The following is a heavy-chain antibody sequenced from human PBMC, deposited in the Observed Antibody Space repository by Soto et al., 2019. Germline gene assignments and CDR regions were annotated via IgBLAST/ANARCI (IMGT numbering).Heavy chain of an antibody. CDR3: ARESDTATP. CDR2: IIPILGIA. V-gene: IGHV1-69*04. CDR1: AGTFSSYT. Sequence: VQLVHSGAEVKKPGSSVKVSCKASAGTFSSYTISWVRQAPGQGLEWMGRIIPILGIANYAEKFQGRVTITADKPTSTADMELSSLRSEDTAVYYCARESDTATPWGQGTLVTVSS. J-gene: IGHJ5*02. D-gene: IGHD5-18*01.